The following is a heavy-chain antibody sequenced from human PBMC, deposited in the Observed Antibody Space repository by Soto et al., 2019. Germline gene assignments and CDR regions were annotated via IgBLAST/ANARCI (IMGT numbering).Heavy chain of an antibody. CDR1: GFPFSTYC. Sequence: PGGSLRLSGAASGFPFSTYCMHWVRQAPGKGLEWVAVIWDDGINKYYADSVKGRFTISRDNSKDTLYLHMYSLRVEDTAVYYCARGYGSTSPYFDFFGQGTLVTFSS. J-gene: IGHJ4*02. CDR2: IWDDGINK. V-gene: IGHV3-33*01. CDR3: ARGYGSTSPYFDF. D-gene: IGHD1-26*01.